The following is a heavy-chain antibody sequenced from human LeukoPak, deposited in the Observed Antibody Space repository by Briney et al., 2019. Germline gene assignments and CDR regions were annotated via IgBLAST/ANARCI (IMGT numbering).Heavy chain of an antibody. CDR1: GGSISSGGSY. J-gene: IGHJ4*02. Sequence: SQTLSLTCTVSGGSISSGGSYWSWIRQHPGKGLEWIGYIYYSGSTYYNPSLKSRVTISVDTSKNQFSLKLSSVTAADTAVYYRARLTWELLFDYWGQGTLVTVSS. CDR3: ARLTWELLFDY. V-gene: IGHV4-31*03. CDR2: IYYSGST. D-gene: IGHD1-26*01.